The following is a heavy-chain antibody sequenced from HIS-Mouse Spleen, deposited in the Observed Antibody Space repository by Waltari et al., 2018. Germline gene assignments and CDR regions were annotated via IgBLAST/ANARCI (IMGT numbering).Heavy chain of an antibody. V-gene: IGHV1-2*02. J-gene: IGHJ4*02. CDR3: ARDTVPEYYFDY. CDR1: GYTFTGYY. Sequence: QVQLVQSGAEVKKPGASVKVSCKASGYTFTGYYMHWVRQAAGQGLEWMGWINPTKGSTNNAQKFKGRVTMTRDTSISPAYMELSRLRSDDTAVYYCARDTVPEYYFDYWGQGTLVTVSS. CDR2: INPTKGST.